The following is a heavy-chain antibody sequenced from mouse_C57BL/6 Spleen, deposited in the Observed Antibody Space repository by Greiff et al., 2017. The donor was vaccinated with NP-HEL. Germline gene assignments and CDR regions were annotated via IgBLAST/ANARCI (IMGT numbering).Heavy chain of an antibody. Sequence: EVQLQQSGPELVKPGASVKISCKASGYSFTDYNMNWVKQSNGKSLEWIGVINPNYGTTSYHPPDKGKATLTVDQSSSTAHMQLHSLTSEDTAVYYGARSYYDYDEGIAYWGQGTLVTVSA. CDR3: ARSYYDYDEGIAY. J-gene: IGHJ3*01. V-gene: IGHV1-39*01. CDR1: GYSFTDYN. D-gene: IGHD2-4*01. CDR2: INPNYGTT.